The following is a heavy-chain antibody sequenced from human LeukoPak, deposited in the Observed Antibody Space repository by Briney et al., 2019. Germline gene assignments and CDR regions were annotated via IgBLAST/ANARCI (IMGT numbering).Heavy chain of an antibody. J-gene: IGHJ3*02. D-gene: IGHD3/OR15-3a*01. CDR3: ARLDYDAFDI. CDR2: IGISTTYI. V-gene: IGHV3-21*01. Sequence: GGSLRLSCVVSGFTFSSYNFNWVRQAPGKGLEWVSSIGISTTYIYYADSVKGRFTISRDNAKNSLYLQMNSLRAEDTAVYYCARLDYDAFDIWGQGTMVTVSS. CDR1: GFTFSSYN.